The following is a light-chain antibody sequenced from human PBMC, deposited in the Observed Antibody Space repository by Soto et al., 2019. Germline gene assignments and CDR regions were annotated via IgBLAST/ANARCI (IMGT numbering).Light chain of an antibody. CDR3: QQVNSYPIT. J-gene: IGKJ5*01. Sequence: DIQMTQSPSSLSASVGDRVTITCRASQSISSYLNWYQQKPGKAPKLLIYAASTLQSGVPSRFSGSYSGTEFTLTITSLQPEDFATYYCQQVNSYPITFGQGTRLENK. V-gene: IGKV1-9*01. CDR2: AAS. CDR1: QSISSY.